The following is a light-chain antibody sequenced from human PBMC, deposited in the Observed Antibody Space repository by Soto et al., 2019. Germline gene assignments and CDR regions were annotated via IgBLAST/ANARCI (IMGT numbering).Light chain of an antibody. Sequence: EIVMTQSPATLSVSAGQRATLSCRASQSVRSNLSWYQQKLGQPPSRLIYGAATRATSIPARCSGSGSGTEFTLTISSLQPEDFSVYFCQHYDNWPPWTFGQGTKVEI. CDR2: GAA. CDR3: QHYDNWPPWT. V-gene: IGKV3-15*01. CDR1: QSVRSN. J-gene: IGKJ1*01.